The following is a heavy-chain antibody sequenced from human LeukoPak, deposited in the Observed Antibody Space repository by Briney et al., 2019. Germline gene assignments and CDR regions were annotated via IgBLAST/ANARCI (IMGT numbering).Heavy chain of an antibody. CDR3: AKGTDFGVVTTFDY. J-gene: IGHJ4*02. Sequence: PGGSLRLSCAASGFTFSSYAMSWVRQPQGQGLEWDSAISGSVRSTYYADSVKGRFTISRDNSKNTLYLQMNSLRAEDTAVYYCAKGTDFGVVTTFDYWGQGALVTVSS. CDR1: GFTFSSYA. CDR2: ISGSVRST. D-gene: IGHD3-3*01. V-gene: IGHV3-23*01.